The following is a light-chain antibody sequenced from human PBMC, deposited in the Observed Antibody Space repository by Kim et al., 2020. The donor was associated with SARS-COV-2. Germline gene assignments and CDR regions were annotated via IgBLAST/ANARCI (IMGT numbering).Light chain of an antibody. Sequence: QTATLTCTGNSNIVGNQGAAWLQQHQGHPPKLLSYRNNNRPSGISERFSASRSGNTASLTITGLQPEDEADYYCSALDSSLSAQRVFGGGTQLTVL. V-gene: IGLV10-54*02. J-gene: IGLJ3*02. CDR2: RNN. CDR3: SALDSSLSAQRV. CDR1: SNIVGNQG.